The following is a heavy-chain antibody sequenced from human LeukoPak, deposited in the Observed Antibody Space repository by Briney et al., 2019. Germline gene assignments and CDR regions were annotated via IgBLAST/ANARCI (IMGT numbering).Heavy chain of an antibody. CDR2: ISSSSSYT. CDR1: GFTFSDYY. Sequence: GGSLRLSCAASGFTFSDYYMSWIRQAPGKGLEWVSYISSSSSYTNYADSVKGRFTISRDNAKNSLYLQMNSLRAEDTAVYYCARGGGYCSGGSRQKPGVMDVWGKGTTVTVSS. J-gene: IGHJ6*04. CDR3: ARGGGYCSGGSRQKPGVMDV. D-gene: IGHD2-15*01. V-gene: IGHV3-11*06.